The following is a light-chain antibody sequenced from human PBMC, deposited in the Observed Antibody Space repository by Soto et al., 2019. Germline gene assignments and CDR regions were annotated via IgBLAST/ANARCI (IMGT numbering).Light chain of an antibody. J-gene: IGKJ1*01. Sequence: DIVMTQSPLSLPVTPGEPASISCRSSQSLLHSNGYNYLDWYLQKPGPSPQLLIYLGSNRASGVPDRFSGSGSGTDFTLKISRVEAEDVGVYYCMQPLQSWTFGQGTKVEIK. CDR3: MQPLQSWT. CDR1: QSLLHSNGYNY. V-gene: IGKV2-28*01. CDR2: LGS.